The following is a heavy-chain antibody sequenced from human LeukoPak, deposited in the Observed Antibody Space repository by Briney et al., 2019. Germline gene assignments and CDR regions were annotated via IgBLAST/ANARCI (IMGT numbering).Heavy chain of an antibody. CDR3: ARARETVLLCSY. D-gene: IGHD3-10*02. Sequence: SVKVSCKASGFTFTSSAMQWVRQARGQRLEWIGWIVVGSGNTNYAQKFQERVTMTRDTSISTAYMELSRLRSDDTAVYYCARARETVLLCSYWGQGTLVTVSS. CDR2: IVVGSGNT. J-gene: IGHJ4*02. CDR1: GFTFTSSA. V-gene: IGHV1-58*02.